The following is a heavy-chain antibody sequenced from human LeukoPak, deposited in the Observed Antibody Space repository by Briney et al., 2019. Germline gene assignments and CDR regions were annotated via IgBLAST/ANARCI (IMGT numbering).Heavy chain of an antibody. CDR2: IYYSGST. J-gene: IGHJ6*03. CDR1: GGSISSSSYY. V-gene: IGHV4-39*01. Sequence: SETLSLTCTVSGGSISSSSYYWGWIRQPPGKGLEWIGSIYYSGSTYYNPSLKSRVTISVDTSKNQFSLKLSSVTAADTAVYYCASVMVGATSYYYYYYMDVWGKGTAVTVSS. CDR3: ASVMVGATSYYYYYYMDV. D-gene: IGHD1-26*01.